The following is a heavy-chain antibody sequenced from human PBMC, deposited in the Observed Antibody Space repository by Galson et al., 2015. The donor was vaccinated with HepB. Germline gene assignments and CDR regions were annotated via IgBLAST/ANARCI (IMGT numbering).Heavy chain of an antibody. J-gene: IGHJ4*02. D-gene: IGHD3-9*01. V-gene: IGHV3-30*04. CDR3: ARASDVRYCESDY. CDR2: ISYAGSNK. Sequence: SLRLCCAASGLTFSSYALHWGRQAPGKGLEWVAVISYAGSNKYYADSVKGRFTISRDNSKNTLYLQMNSLRAEDTAVYYCARASDVRYCESDYWGQGTLVTVSS. CDR1: GLTFSSYA.